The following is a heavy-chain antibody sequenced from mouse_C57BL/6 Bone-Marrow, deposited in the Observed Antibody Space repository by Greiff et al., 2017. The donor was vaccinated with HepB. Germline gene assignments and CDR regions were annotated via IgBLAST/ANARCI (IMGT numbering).Heavy chain of an antibody. CDR1: GFTFSSYT. J-gene: IGHJ1*03. Sequence: EVMLVESGGGLVKPGGSLTLSCAASGFTFSSYTLSWVRQTPEKSLEWVATISGGGGNNYYPDSVKGRFTISRDNAKNPLYLQMSSLSSEDTALYYCARRIYYDYDDGWYFDVWGTGTTVTVSS. D-gene: IGHD2-4*01. CDR2: ISGGGGNN. CDR3: ARRIYYDYDDGWYFDV. V-gene: IGHV5-9*01.